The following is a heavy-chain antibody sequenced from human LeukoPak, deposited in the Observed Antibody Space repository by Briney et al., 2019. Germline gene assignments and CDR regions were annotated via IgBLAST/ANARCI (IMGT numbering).Heavy chain of an antibody. CDR1: GYTFTGYY. D-gene: IGHD2-2*03. CDR3: ARGSGYCSSTSCYGVNWFDP. V-gene: IGHV1-2*02. J-gene: IGHJ5*02. CDR2: INPNSGGT. Sequence: GASVKVSCKASGYTFTGYYMHWVRQAPGQGLEWMGWINPNSGGTNYAQKFQGRVTMTRDTSISTAYMEPSRLRSDDTAVYYCARGSGYCSSTSCYGVNWFDPWGQGTLVTVSS.